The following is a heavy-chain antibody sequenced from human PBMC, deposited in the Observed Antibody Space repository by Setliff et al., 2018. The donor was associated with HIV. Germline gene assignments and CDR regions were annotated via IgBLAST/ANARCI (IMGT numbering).Heavy chain of an antibody. J-gene: IGHJ4*02. D-gene: IGHD3-3*01. CDR2: IYNSEST. CDR3: ARTSYNFWGGPDS. V-gene: IGHV4-39*01. CDR1: GASINSGYDY. Sequence: SETLSLTCTVSGASINSGYDYWVWIRQPPGKGLQWIGSIYNSESTYYSPSLKRRVILSVDTSKTRFSLRLSSVSAADTAVYYCARTSYNFWGGPDSWGQGTLVT.